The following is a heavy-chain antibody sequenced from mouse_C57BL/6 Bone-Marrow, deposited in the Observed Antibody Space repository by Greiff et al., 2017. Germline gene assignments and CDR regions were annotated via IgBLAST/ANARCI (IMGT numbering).Heavy chain of an antibody. J-gene: IGHJ2*01. D-gene: IGHD1-1*01. CDR3: ARSPLYYYGSSPYFDY. CDR1: GFTFSSYG. V-gene: IGHV5-6*01. Sequence: EVQLVESGGDLVKPGGSLKLSCAASGFTFSSYGMSWVRQTPDTRLEWVATISSGGSYTYYPDSVKGRITISRDNAKNTLYLQMSSLKSEYTAMYYWARSPLYYYGSSPYFDYWGQGTTLTVSS. CDR2: ISSGGSYT.